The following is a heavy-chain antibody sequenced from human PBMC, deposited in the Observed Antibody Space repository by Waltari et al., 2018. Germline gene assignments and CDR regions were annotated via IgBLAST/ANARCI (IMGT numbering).Heavy chain of an antibody. V-gene: IGHV3-33*01. Sequence: QVHLLESGGGVVQPGTSLRLSCTVSGFAFVKHSMQWVRQAPGKGLEWVAVIWHDGSQTYYGDSVKGRFTISRDNSKNMVYLQVDSLKVEDTAVYYCAREGISGSGEYYGMDVWGQGTTVTVS. D-gene: IGHD1-26*01. J-gene: IGHJ6*02. CDR3: AREGISGSGEYYGMDV. CDR2: IWHDGSQT. CDR1: GFAFVKHS.